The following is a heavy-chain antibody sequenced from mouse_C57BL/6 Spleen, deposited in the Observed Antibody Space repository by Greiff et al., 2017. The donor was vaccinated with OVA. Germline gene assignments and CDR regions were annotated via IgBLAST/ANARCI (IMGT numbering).Heavy chain of an antibody. CDR1: GFTFSDYG. V-gene: IGHV5-17*01. CDR2: ISSGSSTI. CDR3: YPCYNYDHSFDY. Sequence: DVQLVESGGGLVKPGGSLKLSCAASGFTFSDYGMHWVRQAPEKGLEWVAYISSGSSTIYYADTVKGRFTISRDNDKNTLFLQKTNLRSENTDKYYGYPCYNYDHSFDYWGQGTTLTVSS. D-gene: IGHD2-12*01. J-gene: IGHJ2*01.